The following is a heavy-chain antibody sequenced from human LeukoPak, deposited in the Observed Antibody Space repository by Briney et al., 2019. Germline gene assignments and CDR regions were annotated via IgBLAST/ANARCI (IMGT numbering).Heavy chain of an antibody. CDR3: ARVRDSSSWYYDY. D-gene: IGHD6-13*01. CDR1: GFTFSRYS. J-gene: IGHJ4*02. CDR2: ISSSSSYI. V-gene: IGHV3-21*01. Sequence: PGGSLRLSCAASGFTFSRYSMNWVRQAPGKGLEWVSSISSSSSYIYYADSVKGRFTISRDNAKNSLYLQMNSLRAEDTAVYYCARVRDSSSWYYDYWGQGTLVTVSS.